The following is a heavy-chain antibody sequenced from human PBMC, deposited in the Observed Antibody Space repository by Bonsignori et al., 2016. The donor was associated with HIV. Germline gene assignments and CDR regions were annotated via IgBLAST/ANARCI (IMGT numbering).Heavy chain of an antibody. V-gene: IGHV3-7*01. J-gene: IGHJ4*02. D-gene: IGHD5-24*01. CDR2: IKQDVNEK. CDR3: ARRDGDF. Sequence: EVQLVDSGGGLVQPGGSLRLSCAASGFTFSDHWMAWVRQVPGRGLEWVATIKQDVNEKYYPGLCEGPDSSSPETTPKIHCNLQMNSLTSRGHGLCINCARRDGDFWGQGTLVTVS. CDR1: GFTFSDHW.